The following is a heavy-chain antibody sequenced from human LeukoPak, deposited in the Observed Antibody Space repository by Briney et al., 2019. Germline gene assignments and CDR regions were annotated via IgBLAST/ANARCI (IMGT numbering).Heavy chain of an antibody. CDR3: ARHRGRYRSSGYFDY. D-gene: IGHD3-22*01. J-gene: IGHJ4*02. Sequence: NPSETLSLTCTVSGGSISSYYWSWIRQPPGKGLEWIGYIYYSGSTNYNPSLKSRVTISVDTSKNQFSLKLSSVTAADTAVYYCARHRGRYRSSGYFDYWGQGTLVTVSS. CDR1: GGSISSYY. CDR2: IYYSGST. V-gene: IGHV4-59*08.